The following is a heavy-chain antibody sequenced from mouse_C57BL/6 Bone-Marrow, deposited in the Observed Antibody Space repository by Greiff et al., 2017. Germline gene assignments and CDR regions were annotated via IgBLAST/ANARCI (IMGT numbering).Heavy chain of an antibody. V-gene: IGHV1-69*01. CDR2: IDPSDSYT. CDR1: GYTFTSYW. D-gene: IGHD6-1*01. CDR3: ARSGRGGY. Sequence: QVQLQQPGAELVMPGASVKLSCKASGYTFTSYWMHWVKQRPGQGLEWIGEIDPSDSYTNYNQKFKGKSTLTVDKSSSTANMQLSSLTSEDSAVYYCARSGRGGYWGQGTTLTVSS. J-gene: IGHJ2*01.